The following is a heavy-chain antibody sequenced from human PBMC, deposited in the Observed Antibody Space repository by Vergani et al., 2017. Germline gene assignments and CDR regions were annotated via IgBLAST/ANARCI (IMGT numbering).Heavy chain of an antibody. Sequence: QVQLQESGPRLVRPSQTLSLTCTVSGGSINTGAYYWSWIRQPAGKGLEWIGRVYTSGMTNYNPSLKSRVTILVDRSKRQISLKLTSVTAGDTAVYFCARERSYYYGSGSDDYNPYYYEGMDVWGPGTTVTVSS. CDR2: VYTSGMT. J-gene: IGHJ6*02. D-gene: IGHD3-10*01. CDR3: ARERSYYYGSGSDDYNPYYYEGMDV. V-gene: IGHV4-61*02. CDR1: GGSINTGAYY.